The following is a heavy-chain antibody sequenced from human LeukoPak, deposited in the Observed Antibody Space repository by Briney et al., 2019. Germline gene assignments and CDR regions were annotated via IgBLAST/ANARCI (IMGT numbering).Heavy chain of an antibody. CDR3: ARGAVLGYCSGGSCYVPDY. CDR1: GFTVSSNY. Sequence: GGSLRLSCAASGFTVSSNYMSWVRQAPGKGLEWVSVIYSGGSTYYADSVKGRFTISRDNSKNTLYLQMNSLRAEDTAVYYCARGAVLGYCSGGSCYVPDYWGQGTLVTVSS. V-gene: IGHV3-66*01. D-gene: IGHD2-15*01. CDR2: IYSGGST. J-gene: IGHJ4*02.